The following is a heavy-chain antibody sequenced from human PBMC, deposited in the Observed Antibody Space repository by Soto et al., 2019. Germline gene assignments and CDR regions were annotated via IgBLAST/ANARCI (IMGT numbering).Heavy chain of an antibody. CDR3: ARELRGYCTGGSCYAPFDP. CDR2: IYYSGSN. J-gene: IGHJ5*02. CDR1: GGSISYYY. V-gene: IGHV4-59*01. D-gene: IGHD2-15*01. Sequence: PSETLSLTCTVSGGSISYYYWSWIRQPPGKGLEWIGYIYYSGSNKSNPSPRRRSTISVDTSTNQFSLKLRSVTAADTAVYYCARELRGYCTGGSCYAPFDPWGQGTLVTVSS.